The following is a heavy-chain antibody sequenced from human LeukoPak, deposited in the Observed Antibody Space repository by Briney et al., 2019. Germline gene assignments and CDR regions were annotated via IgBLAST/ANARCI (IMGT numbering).Heavy chain of an antibody. CDR3: ARDEAAAGPYYYYYGMDV. V-gene: IGHV3-33*01. J-gene: IGHJ6*02. CDR1: GFTFSSYG. CDR2: IWYDGSNK. Sequence: QPGGSLRLSCAASGFTFSSYGMHWVRQAPGKGLEWVAVIWYDGSNKYYADSVTGRFTISRDNSKNTLYLQMNSLRAEDTAVYYCARDEAAAGPYYYYYGMDVWGQGTTVTVSS. D-gene: IGHD6-13*01.